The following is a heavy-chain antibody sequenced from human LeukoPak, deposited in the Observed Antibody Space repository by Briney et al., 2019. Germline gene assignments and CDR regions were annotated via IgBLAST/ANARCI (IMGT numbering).Heavy chain of an antibody. CDR1: GYTFTSYG. D-gene: IGHD5-12*01. V-gene: IGHV1-18*01. CDR2: ISAYNGYT. CDR3: ARDPGAYSGYDPYYFDY. J-gene: IGHJ4*02. Sequence: GASVKVSCKASGYTFTSYGISWVRQAPGQGLEWRGWISAYNGYTNYAQKLQGRVTVTTDTSTSTAYMELRSLRSDDTAVYYCARDPGAYSGYDPYYFDYWGQGTLVTVSS.